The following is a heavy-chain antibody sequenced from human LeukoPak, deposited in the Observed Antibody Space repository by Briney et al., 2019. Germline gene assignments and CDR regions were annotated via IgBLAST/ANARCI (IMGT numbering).Heavy chain of an antibody. D-gene: IGHD6-19*01. CDR2: IKNDGSNT. CDR3: ARGGWSLDY. CDR1: GFTFSSYW. J-gene: IGHJ4*02. Sequence: GGSLGLSCAASGFTFSSYWMHWVRQGPGKGLVLVSRIKNDGSNTYYADSVKGRFTVSRDNAKNTLYLQMNSLRAEDTAVYYCARGGWSLDYWGQGTLVTVSS. V-gene: IGHV3-74*01.